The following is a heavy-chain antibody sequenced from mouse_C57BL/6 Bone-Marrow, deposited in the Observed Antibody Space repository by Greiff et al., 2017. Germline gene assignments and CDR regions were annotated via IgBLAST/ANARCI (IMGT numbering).Heavy chain of an antibody. CDR3: AGHNSPGSRRGYYDMDY. J-gene: IGHJ4*01. CDR1: GFTFSSYT. V-gene: IGHV5-9*01. D-gene: IGHD1-1*01. CDR2: ISGGGGNT. Sequence: EVKLVESGGGLVKPGGSLKLSCAASGFTFSSYTMSWVRQTPEKRLEWVATISGGGGNTYYPDSVKGRFTISRDTTKNTLYLQMSSLMSEDTALYYGAGHNSPGSRRGYYDMDYWGQGTSVTVSS.